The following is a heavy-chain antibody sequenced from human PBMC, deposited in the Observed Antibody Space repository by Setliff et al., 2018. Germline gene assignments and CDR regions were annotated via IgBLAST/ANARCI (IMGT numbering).Heavy chain of an antibody. CDR2: MNPNSGNT. CDR3: ARDRGYYYDSSGSSLDY. J-gene: IGHJ4*02. CDR1: GYTFTSYD. D-gene: IGHD3-22*01. Sequence: ASVKVSCKASGYTFTSYDINWVRQATGQGLEWMGWMNPNSGNTGYAQKFQGRVTMTRNTSISTAYMELSSLRSEDTAVYYCARDRGYYYDSSGSSLDYWGQGTLVTVSS. V-gene: IGHV1-8*02.